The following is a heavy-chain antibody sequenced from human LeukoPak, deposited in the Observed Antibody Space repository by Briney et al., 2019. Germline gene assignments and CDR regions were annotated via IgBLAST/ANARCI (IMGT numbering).Heavy chain of an antibody. CDR3: ARQIASSGYYPPDY. Sequence: PSETLSLTCSVSGGSISSSSYYWGWIRRPPGKGLEWIGSIYYSGSTYYNPSLKSRVTISVDTSKNQFSLKLSSVTAADTAVYYCARQIASSGYYPPDYWGQGTLVTVSS. CDR1: GGSISSSSYY. V-gene: IGHV4-39*01. CDR2: IYYSGST. D-gene: IGHD3-22*01. J-gene: IGHJ4*02.